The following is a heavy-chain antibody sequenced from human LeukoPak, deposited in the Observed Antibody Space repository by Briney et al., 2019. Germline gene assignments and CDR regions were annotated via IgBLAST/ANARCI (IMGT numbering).Heavy chain of an antibody. CDR2: IKRDGSEK. CDR3: AKGLYYDRSGYLPGDY. CDR1: GFTFSSYW. V-gene: IGHV3-7*05. D-gene: IGHD3-22*01. J-gene: IGHJ4*02. Sequence: GGSLRLSCAASGFTFSSYWMSWVRQAPGKGLEWVANIKRDGSEKYYVDSVKGRFTISRDNSKNTLYMQMSSLRAEDTALYYCAKGLYYDRSGYLPGDYWGQGTLVTVSS.